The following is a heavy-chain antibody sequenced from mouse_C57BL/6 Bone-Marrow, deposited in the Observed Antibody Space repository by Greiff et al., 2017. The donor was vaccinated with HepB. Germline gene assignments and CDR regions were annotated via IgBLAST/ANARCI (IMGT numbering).Heavy chain of an antibody. CDR1: GFSLTSYG. V-gene: IGHV2-2*01. Sequence: QVQLQQSGPGLVQPSQSLSITCTVSGFSLTSYGVHWVRQSPGKGLEWLGVIWSGGSTDYNAAFISRLSISKDNSKSQVVFKMNSLQADDTAIYYCAKNPLKDYAMDYWGQGTSVTVSS. CDR2: IWSGGST. CDR3: AKNPLKDYAMDY. J-gene: IGHJ4*01. D-gene: IGHD1-3*01.